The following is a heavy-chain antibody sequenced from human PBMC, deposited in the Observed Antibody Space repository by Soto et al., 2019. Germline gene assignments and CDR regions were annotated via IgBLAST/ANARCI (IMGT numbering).Heavy chain of an antibody. J-gene: IGHJ4*02. D-gene: IGHD1-26*01. V-gene: IGHV4-34*01. CDR1: GGSFSDYI. CDR3: ARGLISGSHYSGGWYYFDS. CDR2: INHSGSA. Sequence: PSETLSLTSDVYGGSFSDYIWTWIRQTPGKGLQWIGQINHSGSANYNPSLKSRVTISVHTSSSQFSLELSSVTAADTAVYYCARGLISGSHYSGGWYYFDSWGQGTQVTV.